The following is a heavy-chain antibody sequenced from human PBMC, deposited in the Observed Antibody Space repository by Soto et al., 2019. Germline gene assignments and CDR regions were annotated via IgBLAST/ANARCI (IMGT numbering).Heavy chain of an antibody. CDR1: GYTFTSYG. J-gene: IGHJ4*02. CDR2: ISAYNGNT. CDR3: ATYILDGRTALRNREFDH. D-gene: IGHD1-1*01. Sequence: ASVKVSCKASGYTFTSYGISWVRQAPGQGLEWMGWISAYNGNTNYAQKLQGRVTMTTDTSTSTAYMELRSLRSDDTAVYYCATYILDGRTALRNREFDHWGQGTLVTVSS. V-gene: IGHV1-18*01.